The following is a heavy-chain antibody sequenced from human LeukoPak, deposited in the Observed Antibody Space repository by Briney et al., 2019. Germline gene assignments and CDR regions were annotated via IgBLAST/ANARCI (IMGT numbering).Heavy chain of an antibody. J-gene: IGHJ4*02. CDR3: AGPLEWELQFFPY. CDR2: IYYSGST. D-gene: IGHD1-26*01. CDR1: GGSISSSSYY. Sequence: SETLSLTCTVSGGSISSSSYYWGWIRQPPGKGLEWIGSIYYSGSTYYNPSLKSRVTISVDTSKNQFSLKLSSVTAADTAVYYCAGPLEWELQFFPYWGQRTLVTVSS. V-gene: IGHV4-39*01.